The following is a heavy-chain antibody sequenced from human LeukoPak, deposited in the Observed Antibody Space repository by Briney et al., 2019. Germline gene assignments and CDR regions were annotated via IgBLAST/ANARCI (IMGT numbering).Heavy chain of an antibody. D-gene: IGHD1-1*01. J-gene: IGHJ6*03. Sequence: GGSLRLSCVTSGFMFSNYWMTWVRQAPGKGLEWVATIKQGGSGRNYVDSVEGRFIISRDSAKKSLYLQMNSLRAEDTAVYYCARDNDYHMDVWGKGTTVIVSS. V-gene: IGHV3-7*01. CDR2: IKQGGSGR. CDR3: ARDNDYHMDV. CDR1: GFMFSNYW.